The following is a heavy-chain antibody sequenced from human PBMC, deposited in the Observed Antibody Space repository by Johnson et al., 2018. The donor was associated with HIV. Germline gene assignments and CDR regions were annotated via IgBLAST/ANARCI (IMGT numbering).Heavy chain of an antibody. CDR3: ARVTRYNWNSDAFDI. V-gene: IGHV3-9*01. CDR1: GFTFDEYD. J-gene: IGHJ3*02. Sequence: VQLVESGGDLVKPGGSLRLSCAASGFTFDEYDMTWVRQGPGKGLEWVSGISWNSGSIGYADSVKGRFTISRDNSKNSLYLQMNSLRAEETALYYCARVTRYNWNSDAFDIWGQGTMVTVSS. D-gene: IGHD1-1*01. CDR2: ISWNSGSI.